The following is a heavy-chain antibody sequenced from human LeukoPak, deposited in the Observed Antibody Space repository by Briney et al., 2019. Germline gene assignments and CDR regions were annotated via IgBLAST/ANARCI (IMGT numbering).Heavy chain of an antibody. J-gene: IGHJ4*02. CDR3: VRQYYYGSGSYLWAPDY. CDR1: GFIFSSYA. V-gene: IGHV3-66*04. D-gene: IGHD3-10*01. Sequence: GGSLRLSCAASGFIFSSYAMSWVRQAPGKGLEWVSEIYSDGSTYYAASVKGRFSISRDNSKNTVYLQMSSLRAEDTAVYHCVRQYYYGSGSYLWAPDYWGQGTLVTVSS. CDR2: IYSDGST.